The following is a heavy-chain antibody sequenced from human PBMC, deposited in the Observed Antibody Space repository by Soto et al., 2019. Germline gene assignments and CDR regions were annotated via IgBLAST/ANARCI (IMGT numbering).Heavy chain of an antibody. D-gene: IGHD2-8*01. CDR1: GGSFSGYY. V-gene: IGHV4-34*01. CDR3: AREEGPQWFKRGYYGVDV. J-gene: IGHJ6*01. Sequence: SETLPLTCAVYGGSFSGYYWTWIRQPPGKGLEWIGDINHSGSTNYNSSLKSRVTISVDTSKNQLSLSLKSVTAADTAVYYCAREEGPQWFKRGYYGVDVWGQGTLVT. CDR2: INHSGST.